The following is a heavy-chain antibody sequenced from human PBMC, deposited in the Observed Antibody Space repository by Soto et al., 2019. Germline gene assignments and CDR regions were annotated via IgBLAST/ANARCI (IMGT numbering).Heavy chain of an antibody. CDR2: IYYSGST. CDR3: VHHGGDPYYHDF. D-gene: IGHD4-17*01. CDR1: GGSPSSSSW. J-gene: IGHJ4*02. Sequence: PSETLSLTCAVSGGSPSSSSWWSWVRQPPGKALEWLGEIYYSGSTKYNPSLNSRVTISADQSKNDFSLRLSSVTAADTAVYYCVHHGGDPYYHDFWGQGMLVTVSS. V-gene: IGHV4-4*02.